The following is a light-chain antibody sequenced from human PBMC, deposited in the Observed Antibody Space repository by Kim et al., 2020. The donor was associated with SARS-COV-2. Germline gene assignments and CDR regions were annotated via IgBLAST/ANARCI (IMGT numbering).Light chain of an antibody. CDR1: QSISSH. V-gene: IGKV1-39*01. CDR3: QQRYITPVT. J-gene: IGKJ3*01. CDR2: AAS. Sequence: ASVEDRVTITCRTTQSISSHLDWYQQRPGRAPKRLMCAASTLQGGVPSRFSGSGSETDFTLTISCLRPEEFATFFCQQRYITPVTFGPGAKVDSK.